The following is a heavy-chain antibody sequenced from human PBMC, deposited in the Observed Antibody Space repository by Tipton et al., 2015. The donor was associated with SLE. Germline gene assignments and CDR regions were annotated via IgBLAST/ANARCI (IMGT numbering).Heavy chain of an antibody. Sequence: TLSLTCAVYGGSFSGYYWSWNRQPPGKGLEWIGEINHSGSTNYNPSLKSRVTISLDTSKNQFSLKLSSVTAADTAVYYCARDIWCSSSWYCLDYWGQGTLVTVSS. CDR3: ARDIWCSSSWYCLDY. CDR1: GGSFSGYY. CDR2: INHSGST. D-gene: IGHD6-13*01. J-gene: IGHJ4*02. V-gene: IGHV4-34*01.